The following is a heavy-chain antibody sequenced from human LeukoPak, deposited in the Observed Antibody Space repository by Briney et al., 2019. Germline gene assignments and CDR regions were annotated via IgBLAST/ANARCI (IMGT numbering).Heavy chain of an antibody. V-gene: IGHV4-59*08. J-gene: IGHJ2*01. Sequence: SETLSLTCTVSGDSISNYYWSWIRQPPGKGLEWIGYIYYSGSTNYNPSLKSRVTISADTSKNQFSLKLSSVTATETAVYYCARHGATVTPHWYFDLWGRGSLVTVSS. CDR2: IYYSGST. D-gene: IGHD4-17*01. CDR1: GDSISNYY. CDR3: ARHGATVTPHWYFDL.